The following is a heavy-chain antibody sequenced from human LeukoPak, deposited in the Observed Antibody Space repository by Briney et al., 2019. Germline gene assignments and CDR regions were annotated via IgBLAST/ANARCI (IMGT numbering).Heavy chain of an antibody. CDR3: ARDGRDSPNWIPGYFDY. Sequence: SETLSLTCSVPGASITSESYYWTWVRQPAGRGLEWIGRIYASGVTSYNPSLKTRLTISLDTSKNQISLRLNSVTAADTAVYYCARDGRDSPNWIPGYFDYWGQGTLVTVSS. J-gene: IGHJ4*02. CDR1: GASITSESYY. D-gene: IGHD1-1*01. CDR2: IYASGVT. V-gene: IGHV4-61*02.